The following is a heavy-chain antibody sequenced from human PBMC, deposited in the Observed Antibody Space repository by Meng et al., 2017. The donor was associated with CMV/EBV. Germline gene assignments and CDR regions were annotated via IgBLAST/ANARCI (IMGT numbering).Heavy chain of an antibody. V-gene: IGHV3-15*01. CDR2: IKSKTDGGTT. Sequence: ETLSLTCAASGFTFSNAWMSWVRQAPGKGLEWVGRIKSKTDGGTTDYAAPVKGRFTISRDDSKNTLYLQMNSLKTEDTAVYYCTTGRATVTGYYYYGMDVWGQGTTVTVSS. D-gene: IGHD4-17*01. CDR1: GFTFSNAW. J-gene: IGHJ6*02. CDR3: TTGRATVTGYYYYGMDV.